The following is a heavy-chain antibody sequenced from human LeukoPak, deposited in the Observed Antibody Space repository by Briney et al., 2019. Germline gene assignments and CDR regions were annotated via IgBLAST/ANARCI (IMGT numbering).Heavy chain of an antibody. Sequence: SETLSLTCAVYGGSFSGYYWSWIRQPPGNGLEWIGEINHSGSTNYNPSLKSRVTISVDTSKNQFSLKLSSVTAADTAVYYCARTLLAYDAFDIWGQGTMVTVSS. CDR2: INHSGST. V-gene: IGHV4-34*01. CDR3: ARTLLAYDAFDI. CDR1: GGSFSGYY. J-gene: IGHJ3*02.